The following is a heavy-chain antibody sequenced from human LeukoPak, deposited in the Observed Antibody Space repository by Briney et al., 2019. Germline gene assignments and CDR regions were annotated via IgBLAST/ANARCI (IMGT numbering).Heavy chain of an antibody. V-gene: IGHV7-4-1*02. D-gene: IGHD6-6*01. J-gene: IGHJ5*02. CDR3: ARPRLKEYSSSPYNWFDP. Sequence: ASVKVSCKASGYTFTGYYMHWVRQAPGQGLEWMGWINTNTGNPTYAQGFTGRFVFSLDTSVSTAYLQISSLKAEDTAVYYCARPRLKEYSSSPYNWFDPWGQGTLVTVSS. CDR1: GYTFTGYY. CDR2: INTNTGNP.